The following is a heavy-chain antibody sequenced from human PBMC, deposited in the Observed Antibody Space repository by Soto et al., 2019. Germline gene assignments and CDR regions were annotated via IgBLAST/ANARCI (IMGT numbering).Heavy chain of an antibody. CDR2: INAGNGNT. Sequence: ASVKVSCKASGYTFTSYAMHWVRQAPGQRLEWMGWINAGNGNTKYSQKFQGRVTITRDTSASTAYMELSSLRSEDTAVYYCARRGYCSGSYPIYYWFYPCGQRTLVTVSA. V-gene: IGHV1-3*01. J-gene: IGHJ5*02. D-gene: IGHD3-10*01. CDR1: GYTFTSYA. CDR3: ARRGYCSGSYPIYYWFYP.